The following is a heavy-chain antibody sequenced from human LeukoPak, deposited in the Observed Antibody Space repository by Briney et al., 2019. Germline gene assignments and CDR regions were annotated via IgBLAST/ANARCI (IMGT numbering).Heavy chain of an antibody. CDR2: IYTSGST. D-gene: IGHD3-22*01. J-gene: IGHJ4*02. Sequence: SETLSLTCTVSGGSISSYYWSWIRQPAGKGLERIGRIYTSGSTNYNPSLKSRVTMSVDTSKNQFSLKLSSVTAADTAVYYCAREGYYYDSSGSPLWGQGTLVTVSS. V-gene: IGHV4-4*07. CDR3: AREGYYYDSSGSPL. CDR1: GGSISSYY.